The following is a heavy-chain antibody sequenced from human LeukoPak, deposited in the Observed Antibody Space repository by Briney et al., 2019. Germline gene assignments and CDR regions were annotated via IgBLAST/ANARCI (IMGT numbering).Heavy chain of an antibody. CDR3: ARLDILTGYPFDY. V-gene: IGHV1-2*02. CDR2: INPNSGGT. D-gene: IGHD3-9*01. J-gene: IGHJ4*02. Sequence: AASVKVSCKASGYTFSGYSVHWVRQAPGQGLEWMGWINPNSGGTNYAQKFQGRVTMTRDTSISTAYMELSRLRSDDTAVYYCARLDILTGYPFDYWGQGTLVTVSS. CDR1: GYTFSGYS.